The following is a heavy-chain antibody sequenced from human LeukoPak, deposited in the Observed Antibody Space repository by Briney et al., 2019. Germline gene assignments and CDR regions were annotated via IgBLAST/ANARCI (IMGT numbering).Heavy chain of an antibody. CDR1: GGSFSGYY. Sequence: SETLSLTCAVYGGSFSGYYWSWIRQPPGKGLEWIGEINHSGSTNYNPSLKSRVTISVDTSKNQFSLKLSSVTAAATAVYYCARGRESGTQFDPWGQGTLVTVSS. CDR3: ARGRESGTQFDP. CDR2: INHSGST. D-gene: IGHD3-3*01. J-gene: IGHJ5*02. V-gene: IGHV4-34*01.